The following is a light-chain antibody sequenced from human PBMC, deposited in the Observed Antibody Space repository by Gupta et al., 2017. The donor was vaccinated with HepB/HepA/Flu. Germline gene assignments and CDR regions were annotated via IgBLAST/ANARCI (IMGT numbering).Light chain of an antibody. CDR2: DAS. V-gene: IGKV3-11*01. CDR3: QQRSKWPPDIC. Sequence: EIVLTQLPATLSLSPGERATLSCRASQSVSIYLAWYQHKPGQPPRLLIYDASNRATGIPARFSGSGSGTDFTLTISSLEPEDSAVYYCQQRSKWPPDICFGPGTKVEIK. CDR1: QSVSIY. J-gene: IGKJ3*01.